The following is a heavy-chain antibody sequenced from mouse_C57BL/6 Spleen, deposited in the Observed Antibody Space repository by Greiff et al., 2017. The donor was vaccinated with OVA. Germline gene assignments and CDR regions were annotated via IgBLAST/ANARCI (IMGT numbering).Heavy chain of an antibody. J-gene: IGHJ4*01. CDR1: GYTFTSYT. V-gene: IGHV1-4*01. CDR2: INPSSGYT. CDR3: ARSYYMAMDY. D-gene: IGHD2-12*01. Sequence: VKLVESGAELARPGASVKMSCKASGYTFTSYTMHWVKQRPGQGLEWIGYINPSSGYTKYNQKFKDKATLTADKSSSTAYMQLSSLTSEDSAVYYCARSYYMAMDYWGQGTSVTVSS.